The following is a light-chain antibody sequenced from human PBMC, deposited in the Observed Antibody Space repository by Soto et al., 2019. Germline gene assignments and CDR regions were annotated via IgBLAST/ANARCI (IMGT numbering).Light chain of an antibody. Sequence: SALTQPASVSGSPGQSIAISCTGTSSDVGAYNYVSWYQHHPGKAPKLMIYDVTNRLSGVSNRFSGSKSGNTASLTISGLQADDEADYYCSSYTSSYTYVFGTGTKVTVL. J-gene: IGLJ1*01. CDR2: DVT. CDR3: SSYTSSYTYV. V-gene: IGLV2-14*03. CDR1: SSDVGAYNY.